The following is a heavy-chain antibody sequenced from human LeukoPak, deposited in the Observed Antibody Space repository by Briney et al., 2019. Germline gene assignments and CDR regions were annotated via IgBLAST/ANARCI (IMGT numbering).Heavy chain of an antibody. CDR3: ARDSGRFDVFDI. CDR2: IYSDGRT. Sequence: GGSLRLSCAASGFTVSTNYMSWVRXAPGKXLEWVSVIYSDGRTYYADSVKGRFTISRDNSKNTLYLQMNSLRAEDTAVYYCARDSGRFDVFDIWGQGTMVTVSS. V-gene: IGHV3-53*01. D-gene: IGHD3-10*01. J-gene: IGHJ3*02. CDR1: GFTVSTNY.